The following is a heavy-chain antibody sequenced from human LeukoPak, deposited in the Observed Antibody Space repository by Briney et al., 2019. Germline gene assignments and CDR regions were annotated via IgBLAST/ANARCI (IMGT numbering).Heavy chain of an antibody. J-gene: IGHJ4*02. CDR2: IKQDGSEK. D-gene: IGHD1-26*01. CDR1: GFTSSSYW. V-gene: IGHV3-7*03. CDR3: ARCIVGATLDY. Sequence: GGSLRLSCAASGFTSSSYWMSWVRQAPGKGLEWVANIKQDGSEKYYVDSVKGRFTISRDNAKSSLYLQMNSLRAEDTAVYYCARCIVGATLDYWGQGTLVTVSS.